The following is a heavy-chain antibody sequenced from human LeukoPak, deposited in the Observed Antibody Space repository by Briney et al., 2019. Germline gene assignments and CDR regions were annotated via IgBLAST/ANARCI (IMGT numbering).Heavy chain of an antibody. V-gene: IGHV4-59*01. CDR3: ARNLIPEQLVLNF. Sequence: PSETLSLTCTVSGGSISNYYWNWIRQPPGKGLEWIGYIYYTGSTNYNPSLRSRVTMSVDTSKNQFSLNLKSVTPEDTAVYYCARNLIPEQLVLNFWGQGTLVTVSS. J-gene: IGHJ4*02. CDR1: GGSISNYY. CDR2: IYYTGST. D-gene: IGHD6-13*01.